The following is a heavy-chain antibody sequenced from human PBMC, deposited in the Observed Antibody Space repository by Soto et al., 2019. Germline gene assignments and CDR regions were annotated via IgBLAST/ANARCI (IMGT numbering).Heavy chain of an antibody. D-gene: IGHD6-13*01. CDR1: GGSISSGGYY. Sequence: LSLTCTVSGGSISSGGYYLSWIRQHPGKGLEWIGYIYYSGSTYYNPSLKSRVTISVDTSKNQFSLKLSSVTAADTAVYYCARDSSGIAAAGTSFDYWGQGTLVTVSS. CDR2: IYYSGST. V-gene: IGHV4-30-4*08. CDR3: ARDSSGIAAAGTSFDY. J-gene: IGHJ4*02.